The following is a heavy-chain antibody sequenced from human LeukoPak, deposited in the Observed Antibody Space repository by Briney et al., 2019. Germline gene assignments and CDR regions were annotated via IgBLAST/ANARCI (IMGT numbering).Heavy chain of an antibody. V-gene: IGHV1-69*05. D-gene: IGHD3-3*01. Sequence: ASVKVSCKASGGTFSSYAISWVRQAPGQGLEWMGGIIPIFGTANYAQKFQGRVTITTDESTSTAYMELSSLRSEDTAVYYCARGGGSGLTIFGVVTSNWFDPWGQGTLVTVSS. J-gene: IGHJ5*02. CDR1: GGTFSSYA. CDR2: IIPIFGTA. CDR3: ARGGGSGLTIFGVVTSNWFDP.